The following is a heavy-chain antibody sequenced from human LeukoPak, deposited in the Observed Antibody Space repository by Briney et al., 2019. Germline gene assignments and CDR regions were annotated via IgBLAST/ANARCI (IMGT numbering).Heavy chain of an antibody. CDR2: MNPNSGNT. CDR1: GYTFTSYD. D-gene: IGHD2-2*02. CDR3: ARALPLGYCSSTSCYTWFDP. V-gene: IGHV1-8*01. Sequence: ASVKVSCKASGYTFTSYDINWVRQATGQGLEWMGWMNPNSGNTGYAQKFQGRVTMTRNTSISTAYMELSSLRSEDTAVYYCARALPLGYCSSTSCYTWFDPWGQGTLVTVSS. J-gene: IGHJ5*02.